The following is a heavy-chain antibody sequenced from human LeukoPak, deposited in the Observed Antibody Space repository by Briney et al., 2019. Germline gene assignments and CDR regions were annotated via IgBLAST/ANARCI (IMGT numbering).Heavy chain of an antibody. J-gene: IGHJ3*02. CDR2: IYYSGST. Sequence: SETLSLTCTVSGGSISSYYWSWIRQPPGKGLEWIGYIYYSGSTNYNPSLKSRVTISVDTSKNQFSLKLSSVTAADTAVYYCARVRAIFGVVTPGDAFDIWGKGTMVTVSS. V-gene: IGHV4-59*01. CDR1: GGSISSYY. CDR3: ARVRAIFGVVTPGDAFDI. D-gene: IGHD3-3*01.